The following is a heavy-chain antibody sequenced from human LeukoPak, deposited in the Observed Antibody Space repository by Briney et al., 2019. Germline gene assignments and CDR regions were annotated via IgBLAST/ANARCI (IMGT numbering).Heavy chain of an antibody. J-gene: IGHJ4*02. CDR3: ARLASSGWSHCDY. D-gene: IGHD6-19*01. Sequence: SETLSLTCTVSGDSTSSSTYYWSWIRQPPGKGPEWIGYIYYSGSTNYNPSLKSRVTISVDTSKNQFSLKMNSVTAADTAVYYCARLASSGWSHCDYWGQGTLVTVSS. V-gene: IGHV4-61*05. CDR2: IYYSGST. CDR1: GDSTSSSTYY.